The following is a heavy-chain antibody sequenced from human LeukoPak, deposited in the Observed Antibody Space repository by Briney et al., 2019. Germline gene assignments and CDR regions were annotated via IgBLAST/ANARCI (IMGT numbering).Heavy chain of an antibody. CDR1: GFTFRDYS. J-gene: IGHJ3*01. CDR3: ARSTVTITLNAFNL. V-gene: IGHV3-48*02. CDR2: IGSGGKTI. D-gene: IGHD4-17*01. Sequence: GGSLRLSCAASGFTFRDYSMNWVRQAPGKGLEWVSCIGSGGKTIYYADSVKGRFTISRDNAKNSLSLQMKSLRDEDTAVYYCARSTVTITLNAFNLWGQGTMVIVSS.